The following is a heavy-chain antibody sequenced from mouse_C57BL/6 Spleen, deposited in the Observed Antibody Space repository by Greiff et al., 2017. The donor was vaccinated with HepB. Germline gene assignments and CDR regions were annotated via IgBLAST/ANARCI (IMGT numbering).Heavy chain of an antibody. V-gene: IGHV5-16*01. CDR2: INYDGSST. CDR3: ARERPCLYYSNYNYAMDY. D-gene: IGHD2-5*01. CDR1: GFTFSDYY. Sequence: EVKLMESEGGLVQPGSSMKLSCTASGFTFSDYYMAWVRQVPEKGLEWVANINYDGSSTYYLDSLKSRFIISRDNAKNILYLQMSSLKSEDTATSYCARERPCLYYSNYNYAMDYWGQGTSVTVSS. J-gene: IGHJ4*01.